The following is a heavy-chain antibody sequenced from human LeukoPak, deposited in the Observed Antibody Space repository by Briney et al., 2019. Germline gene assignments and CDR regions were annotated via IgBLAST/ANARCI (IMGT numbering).Heavy chain of an antibody. CDR3: ARDQLLPYYYDSSGYPEYYYYGMDV. CDR2: IYYSGGT. D-gene: IGHD3-22*01. Sequence: PSQTLSLTCTVSGGSISSGDYYWSWIRQPPGKGLEWIGYIYYSGGTYYNPSLKSRVTISVDTSKNQFSLKLSSVTAADTAVYYCARDQLLPYYYDSSGYPEYYYYGMDVWGQGTTVTVSS. CDR1: GGSISSGDYY. V-gene: IGHV4-30-4*01. J-gene: IGHJ6*02.